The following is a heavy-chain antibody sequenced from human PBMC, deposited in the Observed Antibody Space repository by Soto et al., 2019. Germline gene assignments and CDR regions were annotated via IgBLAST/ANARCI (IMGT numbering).Heavy chain of an antibody. D-gene: IGHD5-18*01. Sequence: QVQLQESGPGLVKPSETLSLTCTVSGGSISSYYWSWIRQPPGKGLEWIGYIYYSGSTNYNPSLKCRGTISVDTSKNQFSLKLSSVTAADTAVYYCASGRGYSYGSFAYWGQGTLVTVSS. CDR1: GGSISSYY. CDR3: ASGRGYSYGSFAY. CDR2: IYYSGST. V-gene: IGHV4-59*01. J-gene: IGHJ4*02.